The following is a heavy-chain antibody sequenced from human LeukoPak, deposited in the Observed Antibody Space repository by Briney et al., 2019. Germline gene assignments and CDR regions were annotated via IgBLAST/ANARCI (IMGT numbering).Heavy chain of an antibody. CDR1: GGSFSGYY. CDR3: ARQLGDRLLFDY. V-gene: IGHV4-34*01. Sequence: SETLSLTFAVYGGSFSGYYWSWIRQPPGKGLEWIGEINHSGSTNYNPSLKSRVTISVDTSKNQFSLKLSSVTAADTAVYYCARQLGDRLLFDYWGQGTLVTVSS. J-gene: IGHJ4*02. D-gene: IGHD2-21*01. CDR2: INHSGST.